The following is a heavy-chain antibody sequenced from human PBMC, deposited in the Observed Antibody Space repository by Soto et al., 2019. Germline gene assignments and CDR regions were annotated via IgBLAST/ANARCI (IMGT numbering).Heavy chain of an antibody. J-gene: IGHJ5*02. Sequence: ASVKVSCKASGYTFTSYYMHWVRQAPGQGLEWMGIINPSGGSTSYAQKFQGRVTMNRDTSTSTIYMELSSLRTEDTAVYYCARVATSDSYWFDPWGQGTLVTVSS. V-gene: IGHV1-46*01. CDR1: GYTFTSYY. CDR3: ARVATSDSYWFDP. D-gene: IGHD1-26*01. CDR2: INPSGGST.